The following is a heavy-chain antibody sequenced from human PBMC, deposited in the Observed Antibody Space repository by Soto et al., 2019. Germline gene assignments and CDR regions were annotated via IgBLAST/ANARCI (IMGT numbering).Heavy chain of an antibody. J-gene: IGHJ4*02. CDR2: IYQSGVT. CDR1: GDSYSISTYS. V-gene: IGHV4-30-2*01. D-gene: IGHD1-26*01. CDR3: AKFHRDTGSSFDN. Sequence: SETLSLTCTMSGDSYSISTYSWSWIRQPPGKALQWIGFIYQSGVTSYNPSLASRVSISLDRSNNQCSLKLKSVTAADTAVYYCAKFHRDTGSSFDNWGQGTQVTVSS.